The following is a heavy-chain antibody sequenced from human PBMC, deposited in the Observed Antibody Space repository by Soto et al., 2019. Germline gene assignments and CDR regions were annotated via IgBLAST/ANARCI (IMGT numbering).Heavy chain of an antibody. V-gene: IGHV4-59*01. Sequence: GRRIIKKNKRWIRQLPGKGLEWIVYVYHSGSTNYNPALNSCVSISVDTSKNQFSLKLSSVTAADTAVYYCARSSNWSEEIFRQWGQGTLVTVSS. J-gene: IGHJ1*01. CDR3: ARSSNWSEEIFRQ. CDR1: GRRIIKKN. D-gene: IGHD6-13*01. CDR2: VYHSGST.